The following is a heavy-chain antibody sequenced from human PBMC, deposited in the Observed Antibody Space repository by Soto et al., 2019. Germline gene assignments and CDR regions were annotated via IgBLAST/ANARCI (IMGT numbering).Heavy chain of an antibody. J-gene: IGHJ3*02. Sequence: ASVKVSCKASGYTFTSYGISWVRQAPGQGLEWMGWISAYNGNTNYAQKLQGRVTMTTDTSTSTAYMELRSLRSEDTAVYYCARDMEWLLSTDAFDIWGQGTMVTVSS. CDR3: ARDMEWLLSTDAFDI. D-gene: IGHD3-3*01. CDR1: GYTFTSYG. V-gene: IGHV1-18*01. CDR2: ISAYNGNT.